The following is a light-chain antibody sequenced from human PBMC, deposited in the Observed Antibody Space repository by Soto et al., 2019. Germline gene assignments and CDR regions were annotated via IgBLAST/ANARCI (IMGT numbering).Light chain of an antibody. CDR1: FSNLGDNA. V-gene: IGLV1-44*01. Sequence: QSVLTQPPSLSATPGQRVNISCSGSFSNLGDNAVNWYQQLPGAAPKLLIYLNDQRPSGVPDRFSGSKSGTSAFLAISGLQSEDEADYYCAAWDDRLNALFGTGTKVTVL. CDR2: LND. J-gene: IGLJ1*01. CDR3: AAWDDRLNAL.